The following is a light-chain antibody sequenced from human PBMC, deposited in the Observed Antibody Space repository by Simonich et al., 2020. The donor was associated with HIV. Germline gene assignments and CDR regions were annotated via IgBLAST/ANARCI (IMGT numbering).Light chain of an antibody. CDR2: DAS. CDR1: QSIGNS. V-gene: IGKV6-21*02. J-gene: IGKJ1*01. CDR3: QQYNSYSWT. Sequence: EIVLTQSPDFQSVTPKEKVTITCRASQSIGNSLHWYQQKPDQSPKLLINDASQSISGVPSRFGGSGSGTDFTLTISRLQPDDFATYYCQQYNSYSWTFGQGTKVEIK.